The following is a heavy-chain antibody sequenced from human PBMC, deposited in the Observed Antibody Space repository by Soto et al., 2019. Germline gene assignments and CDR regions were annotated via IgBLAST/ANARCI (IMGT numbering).Heavy chain of an antibody. CDR3: ERIAVTDQDNYYSMHV. Sequence: QVQLVQSGAEVKKPGASVKVSCKASGYTFTSYGISWVRQAPGQGLEWMGWISAYNGNTNSAQKLQGRVTITTDTSTSTAYMELRSLRSDDTAVYYCERIAVTDQDNYYSMHVWGQGTTVAVSS. CDR1: GYTFTSYG. D-gene: IGHD2-2*01. J-gene: IGHJ6*02. CDR2: ISAYNGNT. V-gene: IGHV1-18*01.